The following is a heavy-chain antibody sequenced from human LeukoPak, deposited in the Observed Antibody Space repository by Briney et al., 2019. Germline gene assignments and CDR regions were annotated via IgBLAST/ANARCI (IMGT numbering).Heavy chain of an antibody. CDR1: GASISSGSYY. CDR3: ARDWGVSARPGYMDV. D-gene: IGHD6-6*01. CDR2: IYNTGPI. V-gene: IGHV4-61*02. Sequence: SETLSLTCTVSGASISSGSYYWSWVRQPVGKGLEWIVRIYNTGPINYSPSLKSRLTISMDTSKNQFSLKLSSVNATDTAVYYCARDWGVSARPGYMDVWGKGTTVTVSS. J-gene: IGHJ6*03.